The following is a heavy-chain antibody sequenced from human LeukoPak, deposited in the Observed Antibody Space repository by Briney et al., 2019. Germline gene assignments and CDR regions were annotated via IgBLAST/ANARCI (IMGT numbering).Heavy chain of an antibody. CDR3: ARAWTDDYGDFVPFDY. Sequence: SETLSLTCTVSGGSINSGGYYWSWIRQPPGKGLEWIGYIYYSGSTNYNPSLKSRVTISVDTSKNQFSLKLSSVTAADTAVYYCARAWTDDYGDFVPFDYWGQGTLVTVSS. CDR1: GGSINSGGYY. J-gene: IGHJ4*02. D-gene: IGHD4-17*01. V-gene: IGHV4-61*08. CDR2: IYYSGST.